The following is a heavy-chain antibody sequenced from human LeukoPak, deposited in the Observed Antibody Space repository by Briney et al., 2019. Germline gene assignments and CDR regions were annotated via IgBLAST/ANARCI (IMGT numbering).Heavy chain of an antibody. J-gene: IGHJ5*02. CDR1: GYTFTTYD. D-gene: IGHD1-26*01. CDR2: MNPNTGNT. Sequence: ASVRVSCKASGYTFTTYDLNWVRQAAGQGLEWLGWMNPNTGNTHYAQRFQDRVTFTRITSLTTPYMDLTGLTSDDTAVYFCARSQSQWDLNWFVPWGQGTLVTVSS. CDR3: ARSQSQWDLNWFVP. V-gene: IGHV1-8*03.